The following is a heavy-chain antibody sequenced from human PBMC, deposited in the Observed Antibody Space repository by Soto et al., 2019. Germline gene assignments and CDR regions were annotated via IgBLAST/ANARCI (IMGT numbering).Heavy chain of an antibody. Sequence: EAQLVESGGGLVQPGGSLRLSCAASGFTFSNYEMHWVRQAPGKGLEYVSGISNNGAHTDYAKSVKGRFTISRDNSENTLYLQMGSLSDEDMALYYCARRGYGSRWPNVYMDVWGKGTTVTVSS. J-gene: IGHJ6*03. D-gene: IGHD6-13*01. CDR2: ISNNGAHT. CDR3: ARRGYGSRWPNVYMDV. CDR1: GFTFSNYE. V-gene: IGHV3-64*01.